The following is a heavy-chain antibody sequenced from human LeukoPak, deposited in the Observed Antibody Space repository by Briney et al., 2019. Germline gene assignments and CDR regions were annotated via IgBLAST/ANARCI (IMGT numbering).Heavy chain of an antibody. D-gene: IGHD5-18*01. CDR3: ARDLNSYGYSYDS. Sequence: ASVKVSCKASGYTFTNFYIHWMRQAPGQGLEWMGIMNPSSGSTSYAQKFQGGVTMTRDKSTSTVYMELRGLRFEDTAMYYCARDLNSYGYSYDSWGQGTLVTVSS. J-gene: IGHJ4*02. V-gene: IGHV1-46*01. CDR2: MNPSSGST. CDR1: GYTFTNFY.